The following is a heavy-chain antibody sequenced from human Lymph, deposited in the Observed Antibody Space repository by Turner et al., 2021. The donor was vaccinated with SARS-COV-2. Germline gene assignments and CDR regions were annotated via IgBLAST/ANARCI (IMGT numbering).Heavy chain of an antibody. CDR2: IYYSGST. J-gene: IGHJ4*02. D-gene: IGHD2-8*01. CDR3: ARAPFIIVLMMYASGYFDN. Sequence: QLQLHESGPGLGKPSEALSLTCTVSVGSLSSSSYYWGWIRQPPGKGLEWIGSIYYSGSTYYNPSLKSRVTISVDTSKNQFSLKLSSVTAADTAVYYCARAPFIIVLMMYASGYFDNWGQGTLVTVSS. V-gene: IGHV4-39*01. CDR1: VGSLSSSSYY.